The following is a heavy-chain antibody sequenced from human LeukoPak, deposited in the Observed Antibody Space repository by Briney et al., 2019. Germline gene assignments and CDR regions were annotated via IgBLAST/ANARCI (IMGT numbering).Heavy chain of an antibody. D-gene: IGHD6-6*01. J-gene: IGHJ6*03. CDR2: IIPIFGTA. CDR3: NVAARREYYYYYMDV. CDR1: GYTFTSYG. Sequence: SVKVSCKASGYTFTSYGISWVRQAPGQGLEWMGGIIPIFGTANYAQKFQGRVTITADKSTSTAYMELSSLRSEDTAVYYCNVAARREYYYYYMDVWGKGTTVTVSS. V-gene: IGHV1-69*06.